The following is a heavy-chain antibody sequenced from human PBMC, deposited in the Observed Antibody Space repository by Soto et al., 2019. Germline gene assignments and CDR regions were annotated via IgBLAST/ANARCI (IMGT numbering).Heavy chain of an antibody. CDR2: IYPGDSDT. D-gene: IGHD3-22*01. V-gene: IGHV5-51*01. CDR1: GYSFTSYW. J-gene: IGHJ3*02. CDR3: ARSRYYYDSSGYYYDHAFDI. Sequence: GESLKISCKGSGYSFTSYWIGWVRQMPGKGLEWMGIIYPGDSDTRYSPSFQGQVTISADKSISTAYLQWSSLKASDTAMYYCARSRYYYDSSGYYYDHAFDIWDQGTMVTVSS.